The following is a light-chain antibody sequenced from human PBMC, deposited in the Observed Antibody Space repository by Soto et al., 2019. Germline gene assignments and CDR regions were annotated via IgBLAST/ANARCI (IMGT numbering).Light chain of an antibody. CDR1: NSDVGSYNY. J-gene: IGLJ1*01. CDR2: EVS. CDR3: TSDEGSNNFFYV. Sequence: QSSLTQPPSASGSPGQSVTISCTGTNSDVGSYNYVSWYPPHPGKAPTFFIYEVSKRPSGVPDRFSGSISGNTASLTVPELQAEDEADYYCTSDEGSNNFFYVLGTGTKFTVL. V-gene: IGLV2-8*01.